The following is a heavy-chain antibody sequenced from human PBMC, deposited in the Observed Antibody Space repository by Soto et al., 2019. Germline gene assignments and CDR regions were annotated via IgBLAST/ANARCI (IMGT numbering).Heavy chain of an antibody. CDR2: SDPEDGET. CDR1: GYTFTSYG. CDR3: ATEASYYDILTGTPYNWFDP. Sequence: GASVKVSCKASGYTFTSYGISWVRQAPGKGLEWMGGSDPEDGETIYAQKFQGRVTMTEDTSTDTAYMELSSLRSEDTAVYYCATEASYYDILTGTPYNWFDPWGQGTLVTVSS. J-gene: IGHJ5*02. D-gene: IGHD3-9*01. V-gene: IGHV1-24*01.